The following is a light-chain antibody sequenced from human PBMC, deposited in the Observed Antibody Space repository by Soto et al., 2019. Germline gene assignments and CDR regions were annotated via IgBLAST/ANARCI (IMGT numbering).Light chain of an antibody. CDR3: QKYDRVPYT. J-gene: IGKJ2*01. Sequence: DIQMTQSPSTLSASVGDTVTITCRASQSISNWLAWYQQKPGQAPKLLIHKASTLESGVPSRFNGSGSGTEFTLTSSSLQPDDFATFYCQKYDRVPYTFGQGTKLEIK. V-gene: IGKV1-5*03. CDR1: QSISNW. CDR2: KAS.